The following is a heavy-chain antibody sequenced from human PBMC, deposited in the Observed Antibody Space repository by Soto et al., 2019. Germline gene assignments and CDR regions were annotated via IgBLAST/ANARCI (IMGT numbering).Heavy chain of an antibody. CDR1: RFTFSSYA. Sequence: SRFTFSSYAIGWVRPAPVLSLECVSGITGSGGSAYYADSGNGRFTIARDNSKNTLYLQMNSLRSDDTAVNYCAEQRVEAKPLGYWGQGILVTGSA. V-gene: IGHV3-23*01. J-gene: IGHJ4*02. CDR3: AEQRVEAKPLGY. D-gene: IGHD6-25*01. CDR2: ITGSGGSA.